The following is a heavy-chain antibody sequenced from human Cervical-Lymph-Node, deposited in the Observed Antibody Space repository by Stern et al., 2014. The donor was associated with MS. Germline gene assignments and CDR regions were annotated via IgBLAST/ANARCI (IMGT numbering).Heavy chain of an antibody. CDR2: IYPEDSDT. D-gene: IGHD5-24*01. CDR3: ATGRDGYNFDY. Sequence: EVQLVESGAEVKKPGESLKISCKTSGYSFSNFWIGWVRQKPGKGLEWMGIIYPEDSDTTYSPSFQGHVTISADESISTAYLQWRSLKASDTAMYYCATGRDGYNFDYWGQGTLVTVSS. V-gene: IGHV5-51*01. CDR1: GYSFSNFW. J-gene: IGHJ4*02.